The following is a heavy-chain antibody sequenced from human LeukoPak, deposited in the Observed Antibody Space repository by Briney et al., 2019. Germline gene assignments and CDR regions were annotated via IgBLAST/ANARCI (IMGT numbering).Heavy chain of an antibody. V-gene: IGHV3-48*03. J-gene: IGHJ3*02. CDR1: GFTFSSYE. CDR2: ISSSGSTI. Sequence: GGSLRLSCAASGFTFSSYEMNWVRQAPGKGLEWVPYISSSGSTIYYADSVKGRFTISRDNAKNSLYLQMNSLRAEDTAVYYCARESDAFDIWGQGTMVTVSS. CDR3: ARESDAFDI.